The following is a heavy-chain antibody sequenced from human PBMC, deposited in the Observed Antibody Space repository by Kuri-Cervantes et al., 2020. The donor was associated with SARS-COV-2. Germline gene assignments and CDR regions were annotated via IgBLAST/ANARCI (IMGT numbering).Heavy chain of an antibody. CDR3: ARDWRFGELLSWGMDV. CDR2: ISSSGSTI. D-gene: IGHD3-10*01. J-gene: IGHJ6*02. V-gene: IGHV3-48*03. Sequence: GESLKISCAASGFTFSSYEMNWVRQAPGKGLEWVSYISSSGSTIYYADSVKGRFTISRDNAKTSLYLQMNSLRAEDTAVYYCARDWRFGELLSWGMDVWGQGTTVTVSS. CDR1: GFTFSSYE.